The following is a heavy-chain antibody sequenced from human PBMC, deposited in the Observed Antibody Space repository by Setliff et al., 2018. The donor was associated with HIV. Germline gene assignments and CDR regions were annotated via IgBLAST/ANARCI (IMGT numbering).Heavy chain of an antibody. Sequence: GGSLRLSCAASGFTFDDYAMHWVRQAPGKGLEWVALISWDGVNTYYADSVKGRFTISRDNSKNSLYLQMNSLRPEDSALYYCAKNGKTWSSSWYYFDFWGQGTLVTVSS. J-gene: IGHJ4*02. V-gene: IGHV3-43D*04. CDR1: GFTFDDYA. CDR3: AKNGKTWSSSWYYFDF. D-gene: IGHD6-13*01. CDR2: ISWDGVNT.